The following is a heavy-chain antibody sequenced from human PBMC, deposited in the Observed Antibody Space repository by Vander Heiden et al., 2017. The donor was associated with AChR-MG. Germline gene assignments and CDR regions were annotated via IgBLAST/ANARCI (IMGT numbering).Heavy chain of an antibody. J-gene: IGHJ4*02. CDR3: ARVVLFRDYRYYFDY. CDR2: ISAYNGNT. CDR1: GYTFTSSG. V-gene: IGHV1-18*01. Sequence: QVQLVQSGAEVKKPGASVKVSCKASGYTFTSSGMSWVRQAPGQGLEWMGWISAYNGNTNYAQKLQGRVTMTTDTSTSTAYMELRSLRSDDTAVYYCARVVLFRDYRYYFDYWGQGTLVTVSS. D-gene: IGHD2-15*01.